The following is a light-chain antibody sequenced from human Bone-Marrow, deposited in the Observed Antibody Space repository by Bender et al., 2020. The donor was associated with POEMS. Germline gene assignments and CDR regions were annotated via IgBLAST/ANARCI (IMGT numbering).Light chain of an antibody. CDR2: SYF. Sequence: QSVLTQPPSVSGAPGQRVTISCTGSSSNIGAGYDVHWYQQVPGTAPKLLIYSYFNRPSGVPDRFSGSKSGISASLVITGLQAEDEGEYYCQSSSGGLINWVFGGETKLTVL. J-gene: IGLJ3*02. V-gene: IGLV1-40*01. CDR1: SSNIGAGYD. CDR3: QSSSGGLINWV.